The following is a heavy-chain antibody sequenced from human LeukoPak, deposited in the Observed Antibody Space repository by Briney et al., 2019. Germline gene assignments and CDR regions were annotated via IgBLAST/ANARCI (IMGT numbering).Heavy chain of an antibody. CDR3: SSGTYLYYFDY. CDR1: GFTFSNYG. V-gene: IGHV3-30*03. CDR2: ISYDGSDK. J-gene: IGHJ4*02. D-gene: IGHD3-10*01. Sequence: PGRSLRLSCAASGFTFSNYGLHWVRQAPGEGLEWVAVISYDGSDKIYADSVKGRFTISRDNSKNMLYLQMNSLRAEDTAVYYCSSGTYLYYFDYWGQGTLVTVSS.